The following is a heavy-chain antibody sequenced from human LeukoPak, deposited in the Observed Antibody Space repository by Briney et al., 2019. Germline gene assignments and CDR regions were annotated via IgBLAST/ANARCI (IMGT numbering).Heavy chain of an antibody. D-gene: IGHD5-18*01. Sequence: GSLRLSCAASGFTFSSYAISWVRQAPGKGLEWVSAISGSGGSTYHADSVKGRFTISRDNSKNTLYLQMNRLRAEDTAVYYCAKDPESYGGNDAFDIWGEETMVTVSS. V-gene: IGHV3-23*01. CDR3: AKDPESYGGNDAFDI. CDR1: GFTFSSYA. J-gene: IGHJ3*02. CDR2: ISGSGGST.